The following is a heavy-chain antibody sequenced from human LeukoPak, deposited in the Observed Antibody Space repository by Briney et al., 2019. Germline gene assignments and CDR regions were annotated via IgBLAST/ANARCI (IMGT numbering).Heavy chain of an antibody. CDR3: ARGHLIDSGSYALDY. D-gene: IGHD1-26*01. CDR1: GGSISSGDYY. V-gene: IGHV4-30-4*01. J-gene: IGHJ4*02. CDR2: IYYSGST. Sequence: PSETLSLTCTVSGGSISSGDYYWSWIRQPPGKGLEWIGYIYYSGSTYYNPSLKSRVTISVDTSKNQFSLKLSSVTAADTAVYYCARGHLIDSGSYALDYWGQGTLVTVSS.